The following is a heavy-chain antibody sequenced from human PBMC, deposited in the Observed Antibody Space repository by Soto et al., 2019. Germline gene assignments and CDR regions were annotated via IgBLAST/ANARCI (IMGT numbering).Heavy chain of an antibody. J-gene: IGHJ4*02. D-gene: IGHD1-1*01. CDR2: ISSSGITT. Sequence: EVQLVESGGGFVQPGGSLRLSCAASGLTFRNYEMKWVRKAPGKGLEWISYISSSGITTYYADFAAGRFTISRDNAKESLYLHLNSLRVEDTAVYYCARYGTRADWWGLGTQVTVSS. CDR1: GLTFRNYE. CDR3: ARYGTRADW. V-gene: IGHV3-48*03.